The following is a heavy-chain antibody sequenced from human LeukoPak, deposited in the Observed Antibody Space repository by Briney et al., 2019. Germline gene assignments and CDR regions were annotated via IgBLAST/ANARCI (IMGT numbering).Heavy chain of an antibody. CDR1: GFTFSSYG. J-gene: IGHJ4*02. Sequence: PGGSLRLSCAASGFTFSSYGMHWVRQAPGKGLEWVAVISYDGSNKYYADSVKGRSTISRDNSKNTLYLQMNSLRAEDTAVYYCAKGGAMENWGQGTLVTVSS. CDR3: AKGGAMEN. D-gene: IGHD5-18*01. V-gene: IGHV3-30*18. CDR2: ISYDGSNK.